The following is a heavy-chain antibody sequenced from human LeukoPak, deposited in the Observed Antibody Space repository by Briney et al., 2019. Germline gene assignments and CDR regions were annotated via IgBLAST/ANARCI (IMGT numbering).Heavy chain of an antibody. CDR3: ARDQYSSSWYGGGDAFDI. J-gene: IGHJ3*02. V-gene: IGHV1-69*01. CDR1: GGTVSSYA. Sequence: GSSVKVSCKASGGTVSSYAISWVRQAPGQGLEWMGGIIPIFGTANYAQKFQGRVTITADESTSTAYMELSSLRSEDTAVYYCARDQYSSSWYGGGDAFDIWGQGTMVTVSS. CDR2: IIPIFGTA. D-gene: IGHD6-13*01.